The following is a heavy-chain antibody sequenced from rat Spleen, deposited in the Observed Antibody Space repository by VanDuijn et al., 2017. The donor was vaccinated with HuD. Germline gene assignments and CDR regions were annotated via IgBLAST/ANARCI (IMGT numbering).Heavy chain of an antibody. D-gene: IGHD4-3*01. CDR1: GFTFNNYW. J-gene: IGHJ4*01. Sequence: VQLKESGPGLVQPSQTLSLTCTVSGFTFNNYWMTWIRQAPGQGLEWVASITNASGRTYYPDSVKGRFTISRDNAKSTLYLQMERLGSEDKATYYCATSPPYNSWYYVMDAWGQGASVTVSS. V-gene: IGHV5-31*01. CDR2: ITNASGRT. CDR3: ATSPPYNSWYYVMDA.